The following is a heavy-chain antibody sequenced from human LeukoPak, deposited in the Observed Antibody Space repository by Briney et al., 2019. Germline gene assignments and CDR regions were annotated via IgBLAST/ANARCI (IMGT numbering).Heavy chain of an antibody. V-gene: IGHV3-21*01. CDR3: ARSHRKTYYYGSSGYCYY. Sequence: GGSLRLSCAASGFTFSSYSMNWVRQAPGKGLEWVSSISSSSSYIYYADSVKGRFTISRDNAKNSLYLQMNSLRAEDTAVYYCARSHRKTYYYGSSGYCYYWGQGTLVTVSS. D-gene: IGHD3-22*01. CDR1: GFTFSSYS. J-gene: IGHJ4*02. CDR2: ISSSSSYI.